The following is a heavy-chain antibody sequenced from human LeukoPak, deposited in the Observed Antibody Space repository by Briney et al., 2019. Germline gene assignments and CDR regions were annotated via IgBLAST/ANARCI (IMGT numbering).Heavy chain of an antibody. CDR1: GFTLDDYA. D-gene: IGHD6-19*01. CDR2: ISWNSGSI. V-gene: IGHV3-9*01. J-gene: IGHJ4*02. Sequence: GGSLRLSWAAAGFTLDDYAMHWVRQAPGKGLEWVSGISWNSGSIGYADSVKGRFTISRDNAKNSLYLQMNSLRAEDTALYYCAKDLGIAVAGDFDYWGQGTLVTVSS. CDR3: AKDLGIAVAGDFDY.